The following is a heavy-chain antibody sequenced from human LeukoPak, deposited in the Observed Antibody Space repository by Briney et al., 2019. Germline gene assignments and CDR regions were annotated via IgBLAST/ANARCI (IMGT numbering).Heavy chain of an antibody. CDR2: IFYRGST. V-gene: IGHV4-59*08. CDR3: ARRRGRTYFFDY. CDR1: GASISSYW. J-gene: IGHJ4*02. D-gene: IGHD1-7*01. Sequence: SETLSLTCSVSGASISSYWWNWIRQPPGKGLEWIANIFYRGSTNYNSSLKSRVITSVDASKNQLSLMLTSVTAADTAVYYCARRRGRTYFFDYWGRGILVTVSS.